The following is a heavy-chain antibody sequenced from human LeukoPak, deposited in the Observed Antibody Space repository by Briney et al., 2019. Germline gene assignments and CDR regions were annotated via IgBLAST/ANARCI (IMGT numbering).Heavy chain of an antibody. Sequence: ASVKVSCKASGYTFTSYDINWVRQAPGQGLEWMGWMNPNSGNTGYAQKFQGRVTMTRNTSISTAYMEPSSLRSEDTAVYYCARGSGSSYYFDYWGQGTLVTVSS. V-gene: IGHV1-8*01. D-gene: IGHD1-26*01. CDR2: MNPNSGNT. CDR3: ARGSGSSYYFDY. CDR1: GYTFTSYD. J-gene: IGHJ4*02.